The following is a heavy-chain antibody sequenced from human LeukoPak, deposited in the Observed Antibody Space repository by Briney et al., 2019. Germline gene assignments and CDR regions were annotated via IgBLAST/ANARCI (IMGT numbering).Heavy chain of an antibody. J-gene: IGHJ6*03. D-gene: IGHD2-15*01. V-gene: IGHV3-48*01. Sequence: PGGSLRLSCAASGFTFSSYSMNWVRQAPGKGLEWVSYISSSSSTIYYADSVKGRFTISRDNAKNSLYLQMNSLRAEDTALYYCARPARPQQGYCSGGSCTYFRGPTLYYYYYMDVWGKGTTVTVSS. CDR2: ISSSSSTI. CDR1: GFTFSSYS. CDR3: ARPARPQQGYCSGGSCTYFRGPTLYYYYYMDV.